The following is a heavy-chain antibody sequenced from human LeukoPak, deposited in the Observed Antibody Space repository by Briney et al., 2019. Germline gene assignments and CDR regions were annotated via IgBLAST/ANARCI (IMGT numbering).Heavy chain of an antibody. CDR2: ISSSGSTI. D-gene: IGHD6-13*01. Sequence: GGSLRLSCAASGFTFSDYYMSWIRQAPGKGLEWVSYISSSGSTIYYADSVKGRLTISRDNAKNSLYLQMNSLRAEDTAVYYCASRFAGIAAAFDYWGQGTLVTVSS. J-gene: IGHJ4*02. V-gene: IGHV3-11*01. CDR3: ASRFAGIAAAFDY. CDR1: GFTFSDYY.